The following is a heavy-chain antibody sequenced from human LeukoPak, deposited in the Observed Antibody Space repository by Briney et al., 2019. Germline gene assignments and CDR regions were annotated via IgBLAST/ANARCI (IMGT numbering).Heavy chain of an antibody. Sequence: GGSLRLSCAASGFTGSSNYMSWVRQAPGKGLEWVSVIYSGGSTYYADSVKGRFTISRDNSKNTLYLQMNSLRAEDTAVYYCARDLGYYYGSGSSTPWGQGTLVTVSS. J-gene: IGHJ5*02. V-gene: IGHV3-53*01. CDR2: IYSGGST. D-gene: IGHD3-10*01. CDR3: ARDLGYYYGSGSSTP. CDR1: GFTGSSNY.